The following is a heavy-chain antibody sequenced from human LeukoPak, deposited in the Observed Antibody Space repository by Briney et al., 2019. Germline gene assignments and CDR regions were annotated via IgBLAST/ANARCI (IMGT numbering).Heavy chain of an antibody. D-gene: IGHD2-15*01. Sequence: SETLSLTCTVSGGSISSYYRSWIRQPAGKGLEWIGRIYTSGSTNYNPSLKSRVTMSVDTSKNQFSLKLSSVTAADTAVYYCARYSRYEYYYYGMDVWGQGTTVTVSS. CDR2: IYTSGST. J-gene: IGHJ6*02. CDR3: ARYSRYEYYYYGMDV. V-gene: IGHV4-4*07. CDR1: GGSISSYY.